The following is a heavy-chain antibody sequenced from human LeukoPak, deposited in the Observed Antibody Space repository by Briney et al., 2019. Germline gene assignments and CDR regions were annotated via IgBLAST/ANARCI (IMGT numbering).Heavy chain of an antibody. V-gene: IGHV4-61*02. D-gene: IGHD3-3*01. CDR1: GGSISSGSYY. CDR2: IYTSGST. J-gene: IGHJ5*02. Sequence: SQTLSLTCTVSGGSISSGSYYWSWIRQPAGKGLEWIGRIYTSGSTNYNPSLKSRVTISVDTSKNQFSLKLSSVTAADTAVYYCARGGFLESANWFDPWGQGTLVTVSS. CDR3: ARGGFLESANWFDP.